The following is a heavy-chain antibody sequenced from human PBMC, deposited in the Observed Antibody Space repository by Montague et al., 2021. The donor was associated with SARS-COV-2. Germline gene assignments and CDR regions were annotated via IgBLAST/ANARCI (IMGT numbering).Heavy chain of an antibody. D-gene: IGHD1-1*01. Sequence: SETLSLTCTVSGGSITVSRYDWGWLRQPPGKGLECIGSVHYTGTTSYNASLKSRLTISVDTSENQFSLKMTSVTASDTAVYYCARHRANAGSFDIWGQGTMVSVSS. CDR2: VHYTGTT. CDR3: ARHRANAGSFDI. CDR1: GGSITVSRYD. J-gene: IGHJ3*02. V-gene: IGHV4-39*01.